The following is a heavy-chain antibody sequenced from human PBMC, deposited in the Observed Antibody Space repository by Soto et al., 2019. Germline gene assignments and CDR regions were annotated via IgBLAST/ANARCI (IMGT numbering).Heavy chain of an antibody. D-gene: IGHD1-26*01. Sequence: EVQLVESGGGLVKPGGSLRLSCAASGFTFSNAWMSWVRQAPGKGLEWVGRIKSKTDGGTTDYAAPVKGRFTISRDDSKNTLYLQMNSLKTEDTAVYYCTTVTEWELLPHFDYWGQGTLVTVSS. CDR1: GFTFSNAW. J-gene: IGHJ4*02. CDR2: IKSKTDGGTT. CDR3: TTVTEWELLPHFDY. V-gene: IGHV3-15*01.